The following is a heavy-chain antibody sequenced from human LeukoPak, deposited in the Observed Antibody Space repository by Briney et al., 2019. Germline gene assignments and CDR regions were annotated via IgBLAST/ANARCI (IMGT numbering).Heavy chain of an antibody. CDR1: GYTFTSYG. V-gene: IGHV1-18*04. Sequence: ASMKVSCKASGYTFTSYGISWVRQAPGQGLEWMGWISAYNGNTNYAQKLQGRVTMTTDTSTSTAYMELRSLRSDDTAVYYCARDLDKIMVRGVIIIEPYYYGMDVWGKGTTVTVSS. J-gene: IGHJ6*04. CDR3: ARDLDKIMVRGVIIIEPYYYGMDV. CDR2: ISAYNGNT. D-gene: IGHD3-10*01.